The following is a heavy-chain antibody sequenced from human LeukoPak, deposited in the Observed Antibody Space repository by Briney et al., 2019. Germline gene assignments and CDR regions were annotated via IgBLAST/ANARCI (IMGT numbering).Heavy chain of an antibody. CDR1: GGSISSGSYY. CDR3: ASSHYDSSGFAY. V-gene: IGHV4-61*02. CDR2: IYTSGSN. Sequence: SETLSLTCTVSGGSISSGSYYWSWLRQPAGKGLEWIGRIYTSGSNNYNPSLKSRVTISVDTSKNQFSLKLSSVTAADTAVYYCASSHYDSSGFAYWGQGTLVTVSS. J-gene: IGHJ4*02. D-gene: IGHD3-22*01.